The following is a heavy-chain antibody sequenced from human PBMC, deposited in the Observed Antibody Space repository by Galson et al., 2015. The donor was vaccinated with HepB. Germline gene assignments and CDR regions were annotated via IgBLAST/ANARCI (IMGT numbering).Heavy chain of an antibody. V-gene: IGHV3-9*01. J-gene: IGHJ6*02. CDR3: AKDTRADRGHTGYYGLDV. CDR1: GFTFDDHA. Sequence: SLRLSCAASGFTFDDHAMHWVRQVPGKGLEWVAGISWDSGNTDYADSVKGRFTISRDNAENPLFLQMNSLRVEDTALYYCAKDTRADRGHTGYYGLDVWGHGTTVTVSS. D-gene: IGHD3-22*01. CDR2: ISWDSGNT.